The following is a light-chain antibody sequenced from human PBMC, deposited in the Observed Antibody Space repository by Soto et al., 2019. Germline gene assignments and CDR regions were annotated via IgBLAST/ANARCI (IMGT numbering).Light chain of an antibody. V-gene: IGKV1-NL1*01. Sequence: DIHMTQSPSSLSASVGHRFAITCRASQAINNYLAWYQQKPGKFPKLLIYAASSRATGIPDRFSGSGSGTDFTLTISRLETEDFAVYYCQQYGSSETWTFGQGTKVDIK. J-gene: IGKJ1*01. CDR3: QQYGSSETWT. CDR1: QAINNY. CDR2: AAS.